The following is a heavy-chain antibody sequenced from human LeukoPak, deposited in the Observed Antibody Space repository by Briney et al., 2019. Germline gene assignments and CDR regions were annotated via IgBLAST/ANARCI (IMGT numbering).Heavy chain of an antibody. V-gene: IGHV3-23*01. CDR2: ISGSGGST. CDR1: GFTFSSYG. Sequence: GGTLRLSCAASGFTFSSYGMSWVRQAPGKGLEWVSAISGSGGSTYYADSVKGRFTISRDNSKNTLYLQMNSLRAEDTAVYYCARHGSITMVRGRLRYYYMDVWGKGTTVTISS. D-gene: IGHD3-10*01. CDR3: ARHGSITMVRGRLRYYYMDV. J-gene: IGHJ6*03.